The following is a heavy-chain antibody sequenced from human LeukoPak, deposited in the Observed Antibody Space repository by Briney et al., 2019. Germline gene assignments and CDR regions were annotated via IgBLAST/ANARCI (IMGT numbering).Heavy chain of an antibody. V-gene: IGHV3-30*18. CDR3: AKSPILTRYWVFDY. CDR2: ILYDGSNK. J-gene: IGHJ4*02. Sequence: GRSLTLSCAASGFIFSSYGMHWVRQAPGKGREWVAVILYDGSNKYYADSVKGRFTISRDNSKNTLYLQMNSLRAEDTAVYYCAKSPILTRYWVFDYWGQGTLVTVSS. D-gene: IGHD3-9*01. CDR1: GFIFSSYG.